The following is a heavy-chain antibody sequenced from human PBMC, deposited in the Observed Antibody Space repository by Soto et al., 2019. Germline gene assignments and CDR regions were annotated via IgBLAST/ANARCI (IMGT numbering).Heavy chain of an antibody. J-gene: IGHJ5*02. CDR1: DAYISSLGFY. V-gene: IGHV4-31*03. CDR3: ARESKYDTSGYPPWFAP. CDR2: IYYSGST. D-gene: IGHD3-22*01. Sequence: PSRTMSHTYTVSDAYISSLGFYWSWINPHPGEGLEWIGYIYYSGSTSYNPSLKSRVTISVDTSKNQFSLKLSSVTDADTAVYYCARESKYDTSGYPPWFAPWVQGTLVTVS.